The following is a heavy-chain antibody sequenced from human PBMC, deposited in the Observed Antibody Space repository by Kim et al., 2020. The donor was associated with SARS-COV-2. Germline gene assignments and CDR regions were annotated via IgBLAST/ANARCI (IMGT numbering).Heavy chain of an antibody. Sequence: SVKVSCKASGGTFSSYAISWVRQAPGQGLEWMGGIIPIFGTANYAQKFQGRVTITADESTSTAYMELSSLRSEDTAVYYCARSLQVTYYYYGMDVWGQGTTVTVSS. D-gene: IGHD4-4*01. J-gene: IGHJ6*02. CDR3: ARSLQVTYYYYGMDV. V-gene: IGHV1-69*13. CDR2: IIPIFGTA. CDR1: GGTFSSYA.